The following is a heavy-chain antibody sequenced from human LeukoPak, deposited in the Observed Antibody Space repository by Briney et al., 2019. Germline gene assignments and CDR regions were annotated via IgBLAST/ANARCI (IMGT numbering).Heavy chain of an antibody. D-gene: IGHD3-22*01. Sequence: SSETLSLTCTVSGGSISSSSYYWGWIRQPPGKGLEWIGSIYYSGSAYYNPSLKSRVTISVDTSKNQFSLKLSSVTAADTAVYYCARSGSGYRNYYYMDVWGKGTTVTVSS. CDR1: GGSISSSSYY. V-gene: IGHV4-39*07. CDR3: ARSGSGYRNYYYMDV. J-gene: IGHJ6*03. CDR2: IYYSGSA.